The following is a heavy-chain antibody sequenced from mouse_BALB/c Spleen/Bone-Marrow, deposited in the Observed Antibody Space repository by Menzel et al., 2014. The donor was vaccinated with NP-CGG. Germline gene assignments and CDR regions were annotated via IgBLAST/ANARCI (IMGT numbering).Heavy chain of an antibody. V-gene: IGHV5-6-5*01. CDR2: ISSGGNT. CDR1: GFTFSRYA. D-gene: IGHD2-4*01. J-gene: IGHJ3*01. Sequence: EVKLVESGGGLVKPGGSLKLSCAASGFTFSRYAMSWVRQTPEKRLEWVASISSGGNTYYPDSMKGRFTISRDNARNILYLQMSSLRSEDTAMYYCARGGELRPWFAYWGQGTLVTVSA. CDR3: ARGGELRPWFAY.